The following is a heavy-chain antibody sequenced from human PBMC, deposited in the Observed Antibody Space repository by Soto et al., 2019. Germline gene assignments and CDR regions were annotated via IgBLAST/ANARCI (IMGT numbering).Heavy chain of an antibody. CDR3: ASTHYYYGSGSPENWFDP. D-gene: IGHD3-10*01. Sequence: PSETLSLTCTVSGGSISSYYWSWIRQPPGKGLEWIGYIYYSGSTNYNPSLKSRVTISVDTSKNQFSLKLSSVTAADTAVYYCASTHYYYGSGSPENWFDPWGQGTLVTVSS. J-gene: IGHJ5*02. CDR2: IYYSGST. CDR1: GGSISSYY. V-gene: IGHV4-59*01.